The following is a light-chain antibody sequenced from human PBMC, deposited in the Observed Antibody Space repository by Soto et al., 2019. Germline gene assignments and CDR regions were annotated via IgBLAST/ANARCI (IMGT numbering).Light chain of an antibody. Sequence: SYERTQPPSVSVSPGQTASITCSGDKLGDKYACWYQQKPGQSPVLVIYQDSKRPSGIPERFSGSNSGNTATLTISGTQAMDEADYYCQAWDSSTEVFGTGTKDRP. CDR3: QAWDSSTEV. J-gene: IGLJ1*01. V-gene: IGLV3-1*01. CDR2: QDS. CDR1: KLGDKY.